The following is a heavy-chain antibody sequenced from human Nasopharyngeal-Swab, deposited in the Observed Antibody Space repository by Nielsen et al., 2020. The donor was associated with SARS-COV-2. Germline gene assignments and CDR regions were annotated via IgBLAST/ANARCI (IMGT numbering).Heavy chain of an antibody. CDR2: INHSGST. V-gene: IGHV4-34*01. CDR3: ARGRGGWLGVNWFDP. J-gene: IGHJ5*02. D-gene: IGHD3-10*01. Sequence: RQAPGKGLEWIGEINHSGSTNYNPPLKSRVTISVDTSKNQFSLKLSSVTVADTAVYYCARGRGGWLGVNWFDPWGQGTLVTVSS.